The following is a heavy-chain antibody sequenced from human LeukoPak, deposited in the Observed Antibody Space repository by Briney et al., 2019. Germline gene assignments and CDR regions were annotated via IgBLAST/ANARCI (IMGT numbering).Heavy chain of an antibody. V-gene: IGHV1-69*04. J-gene: IGHJ3*02. Sequence: SVKVSCKASGYTFTAYYMHWVRQAPGQGLEWMGRIIPILGIANYAQKFQGRVTITADKSTSTAYMELSSLRSEDTAVYYCAGESSDEQWLVYAFDIWGQGTMVTVSS. CDR1: GYTFTAYY. CDR3: AGESSDEQWLVYAFDI. CDR2: IIPILGIA. D-gene: IGHD6-19*01.